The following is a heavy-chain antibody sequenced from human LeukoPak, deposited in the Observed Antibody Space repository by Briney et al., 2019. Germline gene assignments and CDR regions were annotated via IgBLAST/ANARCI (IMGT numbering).Heavy chain of an antibody. CDR3: AKDHERDSSGYFKRD. CDR2: IGGSGGST. V-gene: IGHV3-23*01. D-gene: IGHD3-22*01. Sequence: GGSLRLSCAASGFTFSSYAMSWVRQAPGKGLEWVSAIGGSGGSTYYADSVKGRFTISRDNSKNTLYLQMNSLRAEDTAVYYCAKDHERDSSGYFKRDWGQGTLVTVSS. J-gene: IGHJ4*02. CDR1: GFTFSSYA.